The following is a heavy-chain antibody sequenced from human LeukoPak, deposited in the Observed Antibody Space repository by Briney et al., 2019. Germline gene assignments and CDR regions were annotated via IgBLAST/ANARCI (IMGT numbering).Heavy chain of an antibody. V-gene: IGHV1-2*02. CDR3: ATMSSGWQNWFDP. CDR2: INPNSGGT. J-gene: IGHJ5*02. CDR1: GYTFTGYY. D-gene: IGHD6-19*01. Sequence: GASVKVSCKASGYTFTGYYMHWVRQAPGQGLGWMGWINPNSGGTNYAQKFQGRVTMTRDTSISTAYMELSRLRSDDTAVYYCATMSSGWQNWFDPWGQGTLVTVSS.